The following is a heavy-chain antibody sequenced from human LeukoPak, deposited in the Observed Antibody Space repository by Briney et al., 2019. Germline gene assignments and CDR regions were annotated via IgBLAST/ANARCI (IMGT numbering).Heavy chain of an antibody. D-gene: IGHD3-16*01. Sequence: SETLSLTCSVSGGSISGYYWTWVRQPPGKGLEWIGQIHYSGRANYNPSLKSRITMSVDTSRNQISLKLSSVTAADTAIYYCVRFGVNYDMDVWGQGTTVTVFS. CDR3: VRFGVNYDMDV. J-gene: IGHJ6*02. V-gene: IGHV4-59*01. CDR1: GGSISGYY. CDR2: IHYSGRA.